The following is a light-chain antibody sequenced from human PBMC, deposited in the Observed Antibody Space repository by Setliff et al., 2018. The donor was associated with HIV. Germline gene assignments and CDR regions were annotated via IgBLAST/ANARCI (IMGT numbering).Light chain of an antibody. CDR3: AAWDDSLSGLYV. CDR2: SNN. J-gene: IGLJ1*01. CDR1: SSNIGINY. Sequence: QGVTISCSGSSSNIGINYVYWYQQLPGTAPKLLIYSNNQRPLGVPDRFSGSKSGTSASLVISGLRSEDEADYYCAAWDDSLSGLYVFGAGTKVTVL. V-gene: IGLV1-47*01.